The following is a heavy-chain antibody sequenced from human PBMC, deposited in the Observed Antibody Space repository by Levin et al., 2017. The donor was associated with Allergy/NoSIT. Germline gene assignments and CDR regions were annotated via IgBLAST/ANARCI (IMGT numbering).Heavy chain of an antibody. Sequence: GESLKISCAASGYTFSNYYLHWVRQAAGKGLVWVSRITSDGSVTNYADSVKGRFTISRDNAKNSLYLQMNSLSAEDTAVYYCARGGCSSTSCLDYWGQGTLVTVSS. CDR2: ITSDGSVT. V-gene: IGHV3-74*01. J-gene: IGHJ4*02. CDR3: ARGGCSSTSCLDY. CDR1: GYTFSNYY. D-gene: IGHD2-2*01.